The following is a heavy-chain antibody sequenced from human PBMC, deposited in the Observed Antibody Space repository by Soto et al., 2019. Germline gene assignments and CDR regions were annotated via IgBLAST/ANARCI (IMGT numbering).Heavy chain of an antibody. CDR3: ARAPWEGGDRHGGNDH. Sequence: SETLSLTCTGSGGSISSSSYYWGWIRQPPGKGLEWIGSIYYSGSTYYNPSLKSRVTISVDTSKNQFSLKVTSVTAADTAVYYCARAPWEGGDRHGGNDHWGQGTLVTVSS. CDR2: IYYSGST. V-gene: IGHV4-39*07. D-gene: IGHD3-16*01. J-gene: IGHJ4*02. CDR1: GGSISSSSYY.